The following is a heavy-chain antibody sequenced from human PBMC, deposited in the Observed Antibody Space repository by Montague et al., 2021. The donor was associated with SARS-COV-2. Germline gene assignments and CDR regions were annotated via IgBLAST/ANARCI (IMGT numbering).Heavy chain of an antibody. CDR2: ISSSGSTI. Sequence: SLRLSCAASGFTFSSYEMNWVRQAPGKGLEWVSYISSSGSTIYYADSVKGRFTISRDNAKNSLYLQMNSLRAEDTAVYYCAIYSSGWYGWGFDYWGQGTLVPV. CDR3: AIYSSGWYGWGFDY. J-gene: IGHJ4*02. CDR1: GFTFSSYE. D-gene: IGHD6-19*01. V-gene: IGHV3-48*03.